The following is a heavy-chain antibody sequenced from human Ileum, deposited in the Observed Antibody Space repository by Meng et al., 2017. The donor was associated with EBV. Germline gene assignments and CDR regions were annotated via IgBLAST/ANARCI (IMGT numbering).Heavy chain of an antibody. Sequence: QVQLQEAGPGRAKPSGTLSLTCTVSGDSISSDIWWSWVRQPPGKGLEWIGEVYHRGDTNYNPSLKSRVDISVDKSKNQFYLSLFSVTAADTAVYYCGRDQGRELINHWGQGTLVTVSS. J-gene: IGHJ4*02. CDR3: GRDQGRELINH. CDR2: VYHRGDT. V-gene: IGHV4-4*02. D-gene: IGHD1-7*01. CDR1: GDSISSDIW.